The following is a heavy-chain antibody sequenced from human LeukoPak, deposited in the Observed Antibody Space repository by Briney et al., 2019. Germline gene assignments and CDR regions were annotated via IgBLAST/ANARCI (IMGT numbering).Heavy chain of an antibody. D-gene: IGHD2-2*01. CDR1: GGSISSYY. V-gene: IGHV4-59*01. CDR2: IYYSGST. Sequence: SETLSLTCTVSGGSISSYYWSWIRQPPGKGLEWIGYIYYSGSTNYNPSLKSRVTISVDTSKNQFSLKLSSVTAADTAVYYCARSEGSTSTPFDPWGQGTLVTVSS. J-gene: IGHJ5*02. CDR3: ARSEGSTSTPFDP.